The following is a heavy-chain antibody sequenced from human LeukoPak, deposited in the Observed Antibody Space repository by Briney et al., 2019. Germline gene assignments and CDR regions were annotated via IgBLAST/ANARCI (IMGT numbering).Heavy chain of an antibody. CDR2: IYWDDDK. CDR3: AHRRTGHTSFDY. V-gene: IGHV2-5*02. CDR1: GFSLSTSREG. J-gene: IGHJ4*02. Sequence: SGPTLVNPTQTLTLTCTFSGFSLSTSREGVGWIRQPPGKALEWLALIYWDDDKRYSPSLKTRLTITKDTSKNQVVLTMTNMEPVDTATYYCAHRRTGHTSFDYWGQGTLVTVSS. D-gene: IGHD4-17*01.